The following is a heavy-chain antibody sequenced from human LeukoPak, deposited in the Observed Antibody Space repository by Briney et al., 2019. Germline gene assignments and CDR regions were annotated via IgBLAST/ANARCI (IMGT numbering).Heavy chain of an antibody. J-gene: IGHJ5*02. CDR3: ARSPHIWFAERGWFDP. CDR1: GGSISSYY. V-gene: IGHV4-59*12. CDR2: IYYSGST. D-gene: IGHD3-10*01. Sequence: SETLSLTCTVSGGSISSYYWSWIRQPPGKGLEWIGYIYYSGSTNYNPSLKSRVTMTVDTSKSQFSLKLSSVTAAGTAVYFCARSPHIWFAERGWFDPWGQGTLVTVSS.